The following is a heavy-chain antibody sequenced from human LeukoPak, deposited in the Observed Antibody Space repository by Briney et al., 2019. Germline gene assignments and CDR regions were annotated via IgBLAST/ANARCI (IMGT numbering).Heavy chain of an antibody. CDR3: ARVSWTSGSLTFDY. V-gene: IGHV3-13*01. D-gene: IGHD1-26*01. CDR1: GFTFSSYD. CDR2: IGTAGDT. J-gene: IGHJ4*02. Sequence: GGSLRLSCAASGFTFSSYDMHWVRQATGKGLEWVLAIGTAGDTYYPGSVKGRFTISRENAKNSLYLQMNSLRAGDTAVYYCARVSWTSGSLTFDYWGQGTLVTVSS.